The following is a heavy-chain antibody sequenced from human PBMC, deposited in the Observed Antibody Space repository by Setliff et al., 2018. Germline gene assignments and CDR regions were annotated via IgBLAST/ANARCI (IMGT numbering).Heavy chain of an antibody. CDR2: ISYDGSNK. V-gene: IGHV3-30*04. J-gene: IGHJ6*03. CDR1: RFTFSSYA. D-gene: IGHD6-13*01. Sequence: GGSLRLSCAASRFTFSSYAMHWVRQPPGKGLEWVAVISYDGSNKYYADSVKGRFTISRDNSKNTLYLQMNSLRAEDTAVYYCAKVRSSAWSIVYYYMDVWGKGTTVTVSS. CDR3: AKVRSSAWSIVYYYMDV.